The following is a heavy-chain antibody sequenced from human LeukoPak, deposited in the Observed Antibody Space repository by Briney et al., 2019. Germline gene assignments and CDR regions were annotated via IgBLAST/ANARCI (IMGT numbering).Heavy chain of an antibody. V-gene: IGHV1-24*01. CDR3: ARAPAWGSEGNYYYYMDV. CDR2: FDPEDGET. D-gene: IGHD3-16*01. CDR1: GYTLTELS. J-gene: IGHJ6*03. Sequence: ASVKVSCKVSGYTLTELSMHWVRQAPGKGLESMGGFDPEDGETIYAQKFQGRVTMTTNTSISTAYMELSSLRSEDTAVYYCARAPAWGSEGNYYYYMDVWGKGTTVTVSS.